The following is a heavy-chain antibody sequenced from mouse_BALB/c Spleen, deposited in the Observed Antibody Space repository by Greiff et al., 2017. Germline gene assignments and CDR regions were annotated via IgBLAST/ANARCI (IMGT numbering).Heavy chain of an antibody. CDR3: ARSDYGSSYGYYAMDY. CDR1: GFTFSSFG. V-gene: IGHV5-17*02. J-gene: IGHJ4*01. Sequence: EVMLVESGGGLVQPGGSRKLSCAASGFTFSSFGMHWVRQAPEKGLEWVAYISSGSSTIYYADTVKGRFTISRDNPKNTLFLQMTSLRSEDTAMYYCARSDYGSSYGYYAMDYWGQGTSVTVSS. CDR2: ISSGSSTI. D-gene: IGHD1-1*01.